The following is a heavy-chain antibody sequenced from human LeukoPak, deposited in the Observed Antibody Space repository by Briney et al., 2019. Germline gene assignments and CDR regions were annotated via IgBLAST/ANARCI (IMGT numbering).Heavy chain of an antibody. Sequence: AASVKVSCKASGYTFTSYGISWVRQAPGQGLEWMGWINTNTGNPTYAQGFTGRFVFSLDTSVSTAYLQISSLKAEDTAVYYCARALRYVVVNPVYNWFDPWGQGTLVTASS. CDR3: ARALRYVVVNPVYNWFDP. J-gene: IGHJ5*02. CDR2: INTNTGNP. V-gene: IGHV7-4-1*02. D-gene: IGHD3-22*01. CDR1: GYTFTSYG.